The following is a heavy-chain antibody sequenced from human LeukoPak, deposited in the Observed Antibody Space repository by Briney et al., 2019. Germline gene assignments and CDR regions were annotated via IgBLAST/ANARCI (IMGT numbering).Heavy chain of an antibody. J-gene: IGHJ4*02. CDR2: INPHSGGT. Sequence: ASVKVSCKASGFTFTGYYIHWVRQAPGQGLEWMGYINPHSGGTSTPQNFQGRVTMNTATSISAAYMELSSLISDDTAIYYCVREGNELLSKNFDFWGQGTLVTVSS. D-gene: IGHD1-7*01. CDR1: GFTFTGYY. CDR3: VREGNELLSKNFDF. V-gene: IGHV1-2*02.